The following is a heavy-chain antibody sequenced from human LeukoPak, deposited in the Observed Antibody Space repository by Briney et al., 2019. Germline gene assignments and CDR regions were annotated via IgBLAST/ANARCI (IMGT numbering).Heavy chain of an antibody. V-gene: IGHV3-30-3*01. Sequence: GGSLRLSCAASGFTFSSYAMHWVRQAPGEGLEWVAGVSYDGNTNYYVESVKGRFTISRDNSESTLYLQMNSLRVEDTALYYCARDPTASGPSYSENENYFDYWGQGTLVTVSS. CDR2: VSYDGNTN. D-gene: IGHD1-1*01. CDR1: GFTFSSYA. J-gene: IGHJ4*02. CDR3: ARDPTASGPSYSENENYFDY.